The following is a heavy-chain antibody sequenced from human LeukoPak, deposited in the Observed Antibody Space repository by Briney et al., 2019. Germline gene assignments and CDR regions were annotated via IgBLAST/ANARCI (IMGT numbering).Heavy chain of an antibody. CDR2: ISDDGTSE. Sequence: GGSLRLSCEGSHYTFSYYFMDWVRQAPGKELEWVSAISDDGTSEHYADSVKGRFAISRDNSKNSLYLQMNRLRTEDTAMYYCARVRAYPYNSSPRHWFNPWGQGTLVTVSS. V-gene: IGHV3-30*09. CDR1: HYTFSYYF. CDR3: ARVRAYPYNSSPRHWFNP. D-gene: IGHD1-14*01. J-gene: IGHJ5*02.